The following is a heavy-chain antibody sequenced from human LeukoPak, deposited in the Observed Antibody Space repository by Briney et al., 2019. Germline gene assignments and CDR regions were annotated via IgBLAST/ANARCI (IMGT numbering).Heavy chain of an antibody. V-gene: IGHV4-59*08. D-gene: IGHD3-10*01. CDR2: IHYSGST. Sequence: SETLSLTCTVSGGSISSYYWSWIRQPPGNGLEWIGYIHYSGSTNYNPSLKSRVTISVDTSKNQFSLKLSSVTAADTAMYYCARHGWHYYGMDVWGQGTTVTVSS. J-gene: IGHJ6*02. CDR1: GGSISSYY. CDR3: ARHGWHYYGMDV.